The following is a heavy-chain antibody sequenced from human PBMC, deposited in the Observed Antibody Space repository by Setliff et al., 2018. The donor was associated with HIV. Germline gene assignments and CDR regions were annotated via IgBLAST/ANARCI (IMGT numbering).Heavy chain of an antibody. Sequence: ASVKVSCKASGYPFTGYYMHWVRQAPGQGLEWMGWINPNSGGTNYAQKFQGRVTMTRDTSISTAYMELRSLRSDDTAVYYCARDGWRHVLHGNYYYYFMDVWGKGTTVTVSS. CDR3: ARDGWRHVLHGNYYYYFMDV. CDR1: GYPFTGYY. CDR2: INPNSGGT. J-gene: IGHJ6*03. D-gene: IGHD2-8*01. V-gene: IGHV1-2*02.